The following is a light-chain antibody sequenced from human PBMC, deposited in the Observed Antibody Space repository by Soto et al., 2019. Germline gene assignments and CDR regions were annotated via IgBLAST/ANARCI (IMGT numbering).Light chain of an antibody. V-gene: IGLV4-69*01. CDR3: QTWGTGIRV. J-gene: IGLJ2*01. CDR2: VNIDGNH. CDR1: SGHRNYA. Sequence: QSVLTQSPSASASLGAPVTLTCTLSSGHRNYAIAWHQQQPEKGPRYLMKVNIDGNHNKGDGIPDRVSGSSSGAERYLTISSLQSEDEADYYCQTWGTGIRVFGGGTKLTVL.